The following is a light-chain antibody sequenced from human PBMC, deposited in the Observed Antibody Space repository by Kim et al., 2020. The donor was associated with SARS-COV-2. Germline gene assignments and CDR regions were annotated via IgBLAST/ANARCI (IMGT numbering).Light chain of an antibody. Sequence: ASVGDRVTLTSQPPQVITKFLNWYHQRPGNAPQLLIYDVSNLQTGVPSRFSGSGYGTKFTLTISSLQPEDFATYYCQQNDAFPITFGQGTRLEIK. J-gene: IGKJ5*01. V-gene: IGKV1-33*01. CDR1: QVITKF. CDR3: QQNDAFPIT. CDR2: DVS.